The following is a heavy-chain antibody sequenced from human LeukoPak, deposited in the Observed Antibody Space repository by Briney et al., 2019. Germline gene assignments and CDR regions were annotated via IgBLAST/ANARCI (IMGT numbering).Heavy chain of an antibody. D-gene: IGHD3-10*01. J-gene: IGHJ4*02. CDR2: ISWNSGSI. Sequence: PGGSLRLSCAASGFTFDDYAMHWVRQAPGKGLEWVSGISWNSGSIGYADSVKGRFTISRDNAKNSLYLQMNSLRAEDTALYYCAKLWFVELSMPKAENFDYWGQGTLVTVSS. CDR1: GFTFDDYA. CDR3: AKLWFVELSMPKAENFDY. V-gene: IGHV3-9*01.